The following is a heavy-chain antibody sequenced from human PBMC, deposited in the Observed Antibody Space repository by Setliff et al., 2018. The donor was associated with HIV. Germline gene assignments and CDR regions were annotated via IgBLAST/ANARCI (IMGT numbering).Heavy chain of an antibody. Sequence: GESLKISCKTSGYDFTTNWGGWVRQMPGKGLEWMGIIRPADSDTRVNPSFQGHVTISADKPISTTYLPWSSLRASDTAMYYCARIEGDWGAFDIWGQGTMVTVSS. CDR3: ARIEGDWGAFDI. J-gene: IGHJ3*02. V-gene: IGHV5-51*04. D-gene: IGHD3-16*01. CDR2: IRPADSDT. CDR1: GYDFTTNW.